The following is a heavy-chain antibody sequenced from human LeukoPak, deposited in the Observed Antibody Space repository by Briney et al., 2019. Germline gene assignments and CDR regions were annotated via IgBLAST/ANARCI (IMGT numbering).Heavy chain of an antibody. Sequence: PGGSLRLSCAASGFTFSSYSMNWVRQAPGKGLEWVSYISSSSSTIYYADSVKGRFTISRDNAKNTLYLQMNSLRAEDTAVYYCARTTGSKNAFDIWGQGTMVTVSS. V-gene: IGHV3-48*04. J-gene: IGHJ3*02. CDR1: GFTFSSYS. CDR3: ARTTGSKNAFDI. CDR2: ISSSSSTI. D-gene: IGHD1-26*01.